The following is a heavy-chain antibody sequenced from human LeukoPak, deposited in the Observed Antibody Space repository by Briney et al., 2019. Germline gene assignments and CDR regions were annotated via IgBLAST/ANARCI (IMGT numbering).Heavy chain of an antibody. D-gene: IGHD3-10*01. V-gene: IGHV1-2*02. CDR1: GYAFTYYY. J-gene: IGHJ4*02. CDR3: AREAPGSGNFDF. CDR2: FNPNSVGT. Sequence: ASVKVSCKTFGYAFTYYYLHWVRRAPGQGLEWMGWFNPNSVGTNSAQKFQGRVTMTSDTSITTAYMELTSLRSDDTAVYYCAREAPGSGNFDFWGQGTLVTVSS.